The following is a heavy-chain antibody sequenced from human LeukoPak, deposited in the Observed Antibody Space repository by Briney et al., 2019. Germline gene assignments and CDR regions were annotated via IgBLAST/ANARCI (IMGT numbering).Heavy chain of an antibody. D-gene: IGHD4-17*01. J-gene: IGHJ6*03. CDR2: IYYSGST. CDR1: GGSISSYY. Sequence: PSETLSLTCTVSGGSISSYYWSWIRQPPGKGLEWIGYIYYSGSTNYNPSLKSRVTISVDTSKNQFSLKLSSVTAADTAVYYCARDLGATVTTNGYYMDVWGKGTTVTVSS. V-gene: IGHV4-59*01. CDR3: ARDLGATVTTNGYYMDV.